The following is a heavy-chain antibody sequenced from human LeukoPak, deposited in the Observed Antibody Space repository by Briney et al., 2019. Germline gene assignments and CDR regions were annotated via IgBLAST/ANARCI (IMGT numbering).Heavy chain of an antibody. CDR3: ARGDSSGWYFDY. Sequence: GGSLRLSCAASGFTFSSYGMHWVRQAPGKGLEWVAFIRYDGSNKYYADSVKGRFTISRDNSKNTLYLQMNSLRAEDTAVYYCARGDSSGWYFDYWGQGTLVTVSS. J-gene: IGHJ4*02. D-gene: IGHD6-19*01. CDR2: IRYDGSNK. CDR1: GFTFSSYG. V-gene: IGHV3-30*02.